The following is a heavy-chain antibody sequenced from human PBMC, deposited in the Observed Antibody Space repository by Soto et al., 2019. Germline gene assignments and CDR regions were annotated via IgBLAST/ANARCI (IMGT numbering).Heavy chain of an antibody. CDR1: GFTFSSYS. CDR3: ATDGYCTSTSCSLDLAY. V-gene: IGHV3-48*04. J-gene: IGHJ4*02. CDR2: ISSSSKTI. D-gene: IGHD2-2*03. Sequence: EVQLVESGGGLIQPGGSLRLSCAASGFTFSSYSMNWVRQTPGKGLEWVAYISSSSKTIYYADSVKGRFTISRDNAKNSLYLQMNSLRTEETAVSYWATDGYCTSTSCSLDLAYWGQGTRVTVSS.